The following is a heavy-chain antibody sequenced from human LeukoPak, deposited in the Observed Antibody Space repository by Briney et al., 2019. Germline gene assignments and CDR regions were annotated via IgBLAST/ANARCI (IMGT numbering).Heavy chain of an antibody. Sequence: SETLSLTCTVSAGSINSRDYFWTWVRQHPGEGLEWIGYIWNSGNSYYNPSLSSRVTISADSSKSTLSLKLISVTAADTAVYYCARYHCGSTYCPGVDFYGQGTLVTVSS. CDR2: IWNSGNS. V-gene: IGHV4-31*03. J-gene: IGHJ4*02. D-gene: IGHD2-2*01. CDR3: ARYHCGSTYCPGVDF. CDR1: AGSINSRDYF.